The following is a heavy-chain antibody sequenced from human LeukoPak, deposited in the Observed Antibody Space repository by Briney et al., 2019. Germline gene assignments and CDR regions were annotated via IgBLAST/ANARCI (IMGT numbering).Heavy chain of an antibody. CDR3: ASRITMVRGVIIQDAFDI. CDR1: GGSISSYY. CDR2: IYTSGST. Sequence: PSETLSLTCTVSGGSISSYYWSWLRQPAGKGLEWIGRIYTSGSTNYNPSLKSRVTMSVDTSKNQFSLKLSSVTAADTAVYYCASRITMVRGVIIQDAFDIWGQGTMVTVSS. D-gene: IGHD3-10*01. J-gene: IGHJ3*02. V-gene: IGHV4-4*07.